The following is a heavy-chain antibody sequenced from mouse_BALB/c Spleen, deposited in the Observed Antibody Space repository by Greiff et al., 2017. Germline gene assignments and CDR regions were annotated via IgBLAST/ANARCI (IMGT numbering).Heavy chain of an antibody. D-gene: IGHD1-1*01. CDR1: GYSFTSYW. CDR3: ARSYYGLYYAMDY. Sequence: QVQLQQSGPQLVRPGASVKISCKASGYSFTSYWMHWVKQRPGQGLEWIGMIDPSDSETRLNQKFKDKATLTVDKSSSTAYMQLSSPTSEDSAVDYCARSYYGLYYAMDYWGQGTSVTVSS. CDR2: IDPSDSET. V-gene: IGHV1S127*01. J-gene: IGHJ4*01.